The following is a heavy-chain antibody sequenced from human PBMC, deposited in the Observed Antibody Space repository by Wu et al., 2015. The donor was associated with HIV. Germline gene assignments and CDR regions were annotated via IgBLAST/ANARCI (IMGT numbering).Heavy chain of an antibody. D-gene: IGHD3-10*01. CDR1: GYIFTNYG. CDR3: ARDYYGSGSSTKNXXFLRLGGTERIVDRPLLAPPNGPDYG. J-gene: IGHJ6*01. V-gene: IGHV1-18*01. Sequence: QVQLVQSGAEVKKPGASVKVSCETSGYIFTNYGINWVRQAPGQGLEWMGWISAYNGNRHYAQKHQVRFTMTTDTSTSTAYMELRSLTSDDTAVYYCARDYYGSGSSTKNXXFLRLGGTERIVDRPLLAPPNGPDYG. CDR2: ISAYNGNR.